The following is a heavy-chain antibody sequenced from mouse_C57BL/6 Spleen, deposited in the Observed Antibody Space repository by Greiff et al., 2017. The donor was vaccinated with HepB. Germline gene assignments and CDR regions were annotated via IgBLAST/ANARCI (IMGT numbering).Heavy chain of an antibody. CDR1: GYTFTSYW. CDR2: IYPGSGST. V-gene: IGHV1-55*01. CDR3: ARGDYYGSSYYAIDY. Sequence: QVQLQQPGAELVKPGASVKMSCKASGYTFTSYWITWVKQRPGQGLEWIGDIYPGSGSTNYNEKFKSKATLTVDTSSSTAYMQLSSLTSEDSAVYYCARGDYYGSSYYAIDYWGQGTSVTVSS. J-gene: IGHJ4*01. D-gene: IGHD1-1*01.